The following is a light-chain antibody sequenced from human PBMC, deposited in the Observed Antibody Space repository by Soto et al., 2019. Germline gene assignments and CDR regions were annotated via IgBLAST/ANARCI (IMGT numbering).Light chain of an antibody. CDR1: QSVSSN. CDR2: GAS. J-gene: IGKJ1*01. Sequence: IVMTQSPATLSVSPGERATLSCRASQSVSSNLAWYQQKPGQAPRLLIYGASTRATGIPARFSGSGSGTEFTLTISSLQSEDFAVYYCQQYNNWPRTFGQGTKVE. V-gene: IGKV3-15*01. CDR3: QQYNNWPRT.